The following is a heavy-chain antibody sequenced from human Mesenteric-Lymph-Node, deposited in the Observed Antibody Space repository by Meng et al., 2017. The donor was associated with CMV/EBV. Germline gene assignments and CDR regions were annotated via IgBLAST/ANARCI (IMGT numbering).Heavy chain of an antibody. Sequence: ASVKVSCKASGYTFTNYGISWVRQAPGQGLEWMGWISAYNGNTNYAQKLQGRVTMTTDTSTSTAYMELRSLRSDDTAVYYCARGRGYCSGGSCYSGEGVWGYYYGMDVWGQGTTVTVSS. CDR1: GYTFTNYG. D-gene: IGHD2-15*01. V-gene: IGHV1-18*01. CDR2: ISAYNGNT. CDR3: ARGRGYCSGGSCYSGEGVWGYYYGMDV. J-gene: IGHJ6*02.